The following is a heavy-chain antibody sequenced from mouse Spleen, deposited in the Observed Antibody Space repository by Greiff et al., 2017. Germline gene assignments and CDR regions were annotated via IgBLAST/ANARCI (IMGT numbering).Heavy chain of an antibody. CDR1: GYAFSSSW. J-gene: IGHJ1*01. D-gene: IGHD2-1*01. CDR2: IYPGDGDT. Sequence: QVQLKESGPELVKPGASVKISCKASGYAFSSSWMNWVKQRPGKGLEWIGRIYPGDGDTNYNGKFKGKATLTADKSSSTAYMQLSSLTSEDSAVYFCARGLYGNWYFDVWGAGNTVTVSS. CDR3: ARGLYGNWYFDV. V-gene: IGHV1-82*01.